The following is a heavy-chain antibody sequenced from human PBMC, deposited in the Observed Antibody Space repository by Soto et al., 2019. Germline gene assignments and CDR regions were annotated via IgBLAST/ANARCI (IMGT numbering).Heavy chain of an antibody. CDR2: ISGSGGST. D-gene: IGHD3-10*01. CDR1: GFTFSSYA. V-gene: IGHV3-23*01. CDR3: AKRAYGSDFDY. J-gene: IGHJ4*02. Sequence: EVQLLESGGGLVQPGGSLRLSCAASGFTFSSYAMNWVRQAPGKGLEWVSVISGSGGSTYYADSVKGRSTISRDNSKNTLYLHLNSLRAEDTAVYYCAKRAYGSDFDYWGQGTLVTVSS.